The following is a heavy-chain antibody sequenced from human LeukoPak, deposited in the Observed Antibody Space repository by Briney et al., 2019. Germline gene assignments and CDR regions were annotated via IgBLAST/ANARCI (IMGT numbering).Heavy chain of an antibody. CDR1: GSSVSSGYY. CDR3: ASSRSGSGAFDI. Sequence: SETLSLTCTVSGSSVSSGYYWGCIRQPPGKGLEWIGSIYHSGRTYYNPSLKNRVTMSVDTSKKHFSMKLSSVTAADTAVYYCASSRSGSGAFDIWGQGTMVTVSS. V-gene: IGHV4-38-2*02. D-gene: IGHD3-10*01. J-gene: IGHJ3*02. CDR2: IYHSGRT.